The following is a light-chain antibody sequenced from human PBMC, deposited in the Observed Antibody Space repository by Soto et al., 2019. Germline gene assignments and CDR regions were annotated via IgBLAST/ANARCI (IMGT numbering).Light chain of an antibody. Sequence: DLQMTQSPSSLSASVGDRVTVTCRASQSISTYLYWYQQKPGKAPKLLIYAASSLETGVPSRFSGSGSGTDFTLTISSLQPEEFATYFCQQSYTTPFTFGPGTKVDIK. CDR2: AAS. CDR1: QSISTY. CDR3: QQSYTTPFT. V-gene: IGKV1-39*01. J-gene: IGKJ3*01.